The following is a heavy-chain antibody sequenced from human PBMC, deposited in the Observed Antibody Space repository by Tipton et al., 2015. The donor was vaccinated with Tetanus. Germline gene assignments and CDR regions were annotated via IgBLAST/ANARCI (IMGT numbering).Heavy chain of an antibody. CDR2: IHSSGSI. CDR3: AGDLSLSGRHYWYLDL. CDR1: GGSIRSGGYF. D-gene: IGHD6-25*01. Sequence: TLSLTCTVSGGSIRSGGYFWSWIRQLPGKGLEWIGYIHSSGSIYNNPSLKGRISMSVDTSNNQFSLELNSVTAADTAMYFCAGDLSLSGRHYWYLDLWGRGTLVTVSS. J-gene: IGHJ2*01. V-gene: IGHV4-31*03.